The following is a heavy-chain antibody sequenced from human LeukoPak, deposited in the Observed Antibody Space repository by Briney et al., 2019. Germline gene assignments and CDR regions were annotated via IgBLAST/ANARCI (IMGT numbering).Heavy chain of an antibody. Sequence: GGSLRLSCAASGFTFSSYWMHWVRQAPGKGLVWVSRINSDGSSTSYADSVKGRFTISRDNAKNTLYLQMNSLRAEDTAVYYCARGIMYYYDSSGYYPNHYCDYWGQGTLVTVSS. CDR1: GFTFSSYW. CDR3: ARGIMYYYDSSGYYPNHYCDY. D-gene: IGHD3-22*01. J-gene: IGHJ4*02. CDR2: INSDGSST. V-gene: IGHV3-74*01.